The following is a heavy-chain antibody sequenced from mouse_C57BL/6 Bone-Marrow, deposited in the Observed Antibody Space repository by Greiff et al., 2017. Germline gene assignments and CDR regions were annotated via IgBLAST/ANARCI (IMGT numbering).Heavy chain of an antibody. Sequence: QVQLQQPGAELVMPGASVKLSCKASGYTFTSYWMHWVKQRPGQGLEWIGEIDPSDSYTNYNQKFKGKSTLTVDKSSSTAYMQLSILTSEDSAVYYCARGNYEWYFDVWGTGTTVTVSS. CDR2: IDPSDSYT. V-gene: IGHV1-69*01. CDR3: ARGNYEWYFDV. D-gene: IGHD2-1*01. J-gene: IGHJ1*03. CDR1: GYTFTSYW.